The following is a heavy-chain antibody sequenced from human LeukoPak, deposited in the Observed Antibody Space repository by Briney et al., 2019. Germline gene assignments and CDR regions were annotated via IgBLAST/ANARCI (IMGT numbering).Heavy chain of an antibody. CDR3: ARGFRDTAMFLDY. D-gene: IGHD5-18*01. V-gene: IGHV3-48*03. CDR1: GITFSSYE. J-gene: IGHJ4*02. Sequence: PGGSLRLSCAASGITFSSYEMNWVRQAPGKGLEWISCISSSGSTMYYADSVKGRFTISRDNAKNSLYLQMNSLRAEDTVVYYCARGFRDTAMFLDYWGQGTLVTVSS. CDR2: ISSSGSTM.